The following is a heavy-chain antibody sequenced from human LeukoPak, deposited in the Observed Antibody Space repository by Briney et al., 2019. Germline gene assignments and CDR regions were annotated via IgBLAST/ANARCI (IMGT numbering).Heavy chain of an antibody. V-gene: IGHV3-66*01. D-gene: IGHD5-18*01. Sequence: GGSLRLSCAASGFTVSSNYMSWVRQAPGKGLEWVSVIYSGGSTYYADSVKGRFTISRDNSKNTLYLQMNSLRAEDTAVYYCARDTAMVNNYYYGMDVWGQGTTATVSS. CDR2: IYSGGST. CDR1: GFTVSSNY. CDR3: ARDTAMVNNYYYGMDV. J-gene: IGHJ6*02.